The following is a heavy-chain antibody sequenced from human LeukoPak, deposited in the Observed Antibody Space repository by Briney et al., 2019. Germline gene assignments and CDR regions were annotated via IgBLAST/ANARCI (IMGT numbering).Heavy chain of an antibody. V-gene: IGHV4-59*01. CDR2: IYYSGST. CDR3: ARNYKDAFDI. D-gene: IGHD1-7*01. CDR1: GGSISSYY. Sequence: SETLSLTCTVSGGSISSYYWSCIRQPPGKGLEWIGYIYYSGSTNYNPSLKSRVTISVDTSKNQFSLKLRSVTAADTAVYYCARNYKDAFDIWVQGTIVTVSS. J-gene: IGHJ3*02.